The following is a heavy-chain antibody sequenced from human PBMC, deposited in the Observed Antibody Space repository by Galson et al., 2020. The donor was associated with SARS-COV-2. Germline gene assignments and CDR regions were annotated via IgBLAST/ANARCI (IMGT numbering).Heavy chain of an antibody. V-gene: IGHV3-33*01. CDR3: ARGAWSTMGWLGGDYFDY. CDR1: GFTFSSYG. CDR2: IWYDGSNK. Sequence: GESLKISCAASGFTFSSYGMHWVRQAPGKGLEWVAVIWYDGSNKYYADSVKGRFTISRDNSKNTLYLQMNSLRAEDTAVYYCARGAWSTMGWLGGDYFDYWGQGTLVTVSS. J-gene: IGHJ4*02. D-gene: IGHD3-16*01.